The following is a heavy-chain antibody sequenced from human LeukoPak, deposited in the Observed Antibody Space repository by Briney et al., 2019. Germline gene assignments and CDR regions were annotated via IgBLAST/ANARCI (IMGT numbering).Heavy chain of an antibody. V-gene: IGHV4-30-2*01. D-gene: IGHD5-12*01. CDR1: GGSLSSGGYY. Sequence: SQTLSHTCTVSGGSLSSGGYYGSWIRQPPGKGLEWIGYIYHSGSTYYNPSLKSRVTISVDRSKNQFSLKLSSVTAADTAVYYCARVPLGGYDSAGYYYYYYMDVWGKGTTVTVSS. CDR3: ARVPLGGYDSAGYYYYYYMDV. J-gene: IGHJ6*03. CDR2: IYHSGST.